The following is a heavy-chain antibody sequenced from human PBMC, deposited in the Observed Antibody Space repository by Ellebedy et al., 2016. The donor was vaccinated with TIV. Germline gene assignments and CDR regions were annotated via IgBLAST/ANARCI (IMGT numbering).Heavy chain of an antibody. CDR3: ARTVVAAPNWFDP. D-gene: IGHD2-15*01. CDR1: GGSISSSNW. CDR2: IYHSGST. V-gene: IGHV4-4*02. J-gene: IGHJ5*02. Sequence: SETLSLTXAVSGGSISSSNWWSWVRQPPGKGLEWIGEIYHSGSTNYNPSLKSRVTISVDKSKNQFSLKLSSVTAADTAVYYCARTVVAAPNWFDPWGQGTLVTVSS.